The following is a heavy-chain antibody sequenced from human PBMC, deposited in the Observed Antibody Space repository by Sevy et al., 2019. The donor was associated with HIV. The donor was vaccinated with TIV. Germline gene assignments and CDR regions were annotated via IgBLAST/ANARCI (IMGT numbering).Heavy chain of an antibody. CDR2: MSYNGNKK. CDR3: ATGLGYCSSTSCLYYYYFYGMDV. Sequence: GGSLRLSCAASGFSFSRSPMHWVRQAPGKGLEWVAVMSYNGNKKYNGDSMKGRFTISRENAKNRQYLQMNSLRAEDTSVDYCATGLGYCSSTSCLYYYYFYGMDVWGQGTTVTVSS. CDR1: GFSFSRSP. V-gene: IGHV3-30*04. J-gene: IGHJ6*02. D-gene: IGHD2-2*01.